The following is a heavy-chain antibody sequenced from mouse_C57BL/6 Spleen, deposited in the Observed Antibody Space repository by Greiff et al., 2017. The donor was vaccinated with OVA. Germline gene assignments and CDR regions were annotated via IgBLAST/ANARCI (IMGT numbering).Heavy chain of an antibody. Sequence: QVQLQQPGAELVRPGSSVTLSCKASGYTFTSYWMHWVKQRPIQGLEWIGNIDPSDSETHYNQKFKDKATLTVDKSSSTAYMQLSSLTSEDSAVYYCASLITTVVANGYFDVWGTGTTVTVSS. V-gene: IGHV1-52*01. CDR1: GYTFTSYW. CDR2: IDPSDSET. J-gene: IGHJ1*03. CDR3: ASLITTVVANGYFDV. D-gene: IGHD1-1*01.